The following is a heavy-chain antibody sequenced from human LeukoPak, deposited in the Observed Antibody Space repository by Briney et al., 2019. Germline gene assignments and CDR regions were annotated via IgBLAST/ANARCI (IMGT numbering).Heavy chain of an antibody. V-gene: IGHV3-48*03. CDR2: ISSSGNTI. CDR1: GFTFSSSE. Sequence: PGGSLRLSCAASGFTFSSSEMNWVRQAPGKGLEWVSYISSSGNTIYEADSVKGRFTMSRDNAKNSLYLQMNSLGAEDTAVYYCARGARVNSDAFDIWGQGTMVTVSS. J-gene: IGHJ3*02. CDR3: ARGARVNSDAFDI. D-gene: IGHD1-1*01.